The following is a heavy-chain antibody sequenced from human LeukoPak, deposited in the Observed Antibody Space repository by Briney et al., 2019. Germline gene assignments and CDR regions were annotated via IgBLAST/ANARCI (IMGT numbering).Heavy chain of an antibody. CDR1: GYSISSGYY. V-gene: IGHV4-38-2*02. D-gene: IGHD3-22*01. Sequence: SETLSLTCAVSGYSISSGYYWGWIRQPPGKGLEWIGSIYHSGSTYYNPSLKSRVTISVDTSKNQFSLILSSVSAADTAVYYCARDLARYSRDSSGYDYWGQGTLVTVSS. J-gene: IGHJ4*02. CDR3: ARDLARYSRDSSGYDY. CDR2: IYHSGST.